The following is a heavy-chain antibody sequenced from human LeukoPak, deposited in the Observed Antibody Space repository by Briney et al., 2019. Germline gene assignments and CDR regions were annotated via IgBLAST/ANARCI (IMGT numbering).Heavy chain of an antibody. V-gene: IGHV4-61*02. CDR2: IYTSGST. CDR3: AGPEGDDSSGYYLDY. J-gene: IGHJ4*02. Sequence: SETLSLTCTVSGGSISSGSYYWSWIRQPAGKGLEWIGRIYTSGSTNYNPSLESRVTISVDTSKNQFSLKLSSVTAADTAVYYCAGPEGDDSSGYYLDYWGQGTLVTVSS. D-gene: IGHD3-22*01. CDR1: GGSISSGSYY.